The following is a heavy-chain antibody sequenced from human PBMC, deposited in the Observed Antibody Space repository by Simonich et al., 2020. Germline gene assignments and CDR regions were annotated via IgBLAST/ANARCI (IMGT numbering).Heavy chain of an antibody. D-gene: IGHD1-1*01. Sequence: QVQLQQWGAGLLKPSETLSLTCAVYGGSFSGYYCSWIRKPPGKGLELIGEINHSGSNNYNPSLKSRVTISVDTSKNQFSLKLSSVTAADTAVYYCARGKGWKNAFDIWGQGTMVTVSS. V-gene: IGHV4-34*01. CDR3: ARGKGWKNAFDI. J-gene: IGHJ3*02. CDR1: GGSFSGYY. CDR2: INHSGSN.